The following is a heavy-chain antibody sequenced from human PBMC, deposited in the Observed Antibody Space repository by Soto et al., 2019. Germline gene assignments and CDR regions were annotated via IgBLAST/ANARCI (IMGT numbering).Heavy chain of an antibody. CDR2: IWYDGSNK. Sequence: QVQLVESGGGVVQPGRSLRLSCAASGFTFSSYGMHWVRQAPGKGLEWVAVIWYDGSNKYYADSVKGRFTISRDNSKNTLYLQMNSLRAEDTAVYYCARGSGSYLPRFLDIWGQGTMVTVSS. CDR1: GFTFSSYG. CDR3: ARGSGSYLPRFLDI. D-gene: IGHD1-26*01. J-gene: IGHJ3*02. V-gene: IGHV3-33*01.